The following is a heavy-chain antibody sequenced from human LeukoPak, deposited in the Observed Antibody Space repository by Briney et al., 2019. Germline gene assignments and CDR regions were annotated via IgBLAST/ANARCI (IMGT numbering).Heavy chain of an antibody. CDR2: ISYDGSNK. J-gene: IGHJ3*01. CDR1: GFTFSSYG. CDR3: ANGAVVAGA. D-gene: IGHD6-19*01. V-gene: IGHV3-30*18. Sequence: GGSLRLSCAASGFTFSSYGMHWVRQAPGKGLEWVAVISYDGSNKYYADSVKGRFTISRDNSKNTLYLQMNSLRAEDTAVHYCANGAVVAGAWGQGTMVTVSS.